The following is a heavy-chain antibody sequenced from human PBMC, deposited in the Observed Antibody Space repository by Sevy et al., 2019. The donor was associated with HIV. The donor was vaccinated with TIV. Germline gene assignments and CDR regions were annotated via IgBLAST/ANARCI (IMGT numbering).Heavy chain of an antibody. Sequence: SETLSLTCTVSGGSISSSSYYWGWIRQPPGKGLEWIGSIYYSGSTYYNPSLKSRVTISVETSKNQFSLKLSSVTAADTAVYYCARNRGGGIPVHYWGQGTLVTVSS. V-gene: IGHV4-39*01. D-gene: IGHD3-16*01. CDR2: IYYSGST. J-gene: IGHJ4*02. CDR3: ARNRGGGIPVHY. CDR1: GGSISSSSYY.